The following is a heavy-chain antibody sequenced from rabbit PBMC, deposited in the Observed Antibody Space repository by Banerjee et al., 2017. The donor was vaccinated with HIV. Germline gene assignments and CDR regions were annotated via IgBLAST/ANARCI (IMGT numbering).Heavy chain of an antibody. V-gene: IGHV1S40*01. CDR1: GFTLSSYW. CDR3: ARDLAGVVGWNLNL. Sequence: QSLEESGGGLVKPGASLTLTCTASGFTLSSYWMYWVRQAPGKGLEWIACINTSSGNTVYATWAKGRFTISKTSWTTVTLQMTSLTAADTATYFCARDLAGVVGWNLNLWGPGTLVTVS. J-gene: IGHJ4*01. CDR2: INTSSGNT. D-gene: IGHD4-1*01.